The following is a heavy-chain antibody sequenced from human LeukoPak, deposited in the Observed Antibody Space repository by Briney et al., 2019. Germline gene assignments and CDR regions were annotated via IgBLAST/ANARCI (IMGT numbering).Heavy chain of an antibody. D-gene: IGHD4-17*01. CDR1: GYTFTGYY. V-gene: IGHV1-2*06. Sequence: ASVKVSCKASGYTFTGYYMHWVRQAPGQGLEWMGRTNPNSGGTNYAQKFQGRVTMTRDTSISTAYMELSRLRSDDTAVYYCAATVTTSYFDYWGQGTLVTVSS. CDR3: AATVTTSYFDY. CDR2: TNPNSGGT. J-gene: IGHJ4*02.